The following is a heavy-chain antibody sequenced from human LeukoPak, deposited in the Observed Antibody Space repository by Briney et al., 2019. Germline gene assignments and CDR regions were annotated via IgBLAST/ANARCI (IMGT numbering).Heavy chain of an antibody. CDR2: IYYSGST. Sequence: SETLSLTCTVSGGSISSYYWSWIRQPPGKGLEWIGYIYYSGSTNYNPSLKSRVTISVDTSKSQFSLKLSSVTAADTAVYYCARDRGGRSSGFLDYWGQGTLVTVSS. J-gene: IGHJ4*02. CDR3: ARDRGGRSSGFLDY. V-gene: IGHV4-59*01. CDR1: GGSISSYY. D-gene: IGHD6-19*01.